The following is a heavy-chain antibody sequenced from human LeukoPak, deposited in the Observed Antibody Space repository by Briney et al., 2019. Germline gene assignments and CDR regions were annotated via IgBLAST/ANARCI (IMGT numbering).Heavy chain of an antibody. CDR3: AKGAAAGKVDWFDP. CDR2: ITGYGAT. J-gene: IGHJ5*02. V-gene: IGHV3-23*01. Sequence: PGGSLRLSCAASGFTFSNFAMMWVRQAPGTGLQWVSTITGYGATFYADSVRGRFTIFRDTSMNTLFLQMTSLGAEDTAVYYSAKGAAAGKVDWFDPWGQGTLVTVSS. CDR1: GFTFSNFA. D-gene: IGHD6-13*01.